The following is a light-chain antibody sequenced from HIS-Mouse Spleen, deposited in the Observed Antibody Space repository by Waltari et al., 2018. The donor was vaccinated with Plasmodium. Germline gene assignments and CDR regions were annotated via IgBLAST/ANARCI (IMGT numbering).Light chain of an antibody. CDR3: QSADSSGTYV. V-gene: IGLV3-25*03. CDR1: ALPKQY. Sequence: SYELTQPPSVPVSPGQTARITCSGDALPKQYAYWYQQKPGQAPVLVIQKDSERPSGILERFSGSSSGTTVTLTISGVQAEDEADYYCQSADSSGTYVFGTGTKVTVL. J-gene: IGLJ1*01. CDR2: KDS.